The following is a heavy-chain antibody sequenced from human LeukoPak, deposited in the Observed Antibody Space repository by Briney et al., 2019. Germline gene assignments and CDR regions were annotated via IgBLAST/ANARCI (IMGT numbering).Heavy chain of an antibody. D-gene: IGHD2-2*01. CDR3: AKDSGYQLPHPYYYYMDV. J-gene: IGHJ6*03. V-gene: IGHV3-23*01. CDR2: ISGSGGST. CDR1: GFTFSSYA. Sequence: GRSLRLSCAASGFTFSSYAMHWVRQAPGKGLEWVSAISGSGGSTYYADSVKGRFTISRDNSKNTLYLQMNSLRAEDTAVYYCAKDSGYQLPHPYYYYMDVWGKGTTVTVSS.